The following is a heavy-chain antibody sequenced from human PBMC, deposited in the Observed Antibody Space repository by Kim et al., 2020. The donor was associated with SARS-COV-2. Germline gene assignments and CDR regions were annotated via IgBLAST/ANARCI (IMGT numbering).Heavy chain of an antibody. CDR1: GDSSSSSY. CDR2: IYYSGNT. Sequence: SETLSLTCTISGDSSSSSYWNWFWQPPGKGLEWIGYIYYSGNTNYSSSLKSRVTISVDTSKSQVSLTVRPVTAADTAVYYCERQRGQYLAPLDYWGQGILVTVSS. J-gene: IGHJ4*03. CDR3: ERQRGQYLAPLDY. V-gene: IGHV4-59*08. D-gene: IGHD3-10*01.